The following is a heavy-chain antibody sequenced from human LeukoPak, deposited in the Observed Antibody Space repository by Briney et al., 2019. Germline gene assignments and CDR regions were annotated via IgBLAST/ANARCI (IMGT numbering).Heavy chain of an antibody. CDR2: INPNSGGT. V-gene: IGHV1-2*04. CDR1: GYTFTGYY. D-gene: IGHD5-24*01. Sequence: ASVKVSCKASGYTFTGYYMHWVRQAPGQGLEWMGWINPNSGGTNYAQKFQGWVTMTRDTSISTAYMELSRLRSDDTAVYYCARPADGPAQYYFDYWGQGTLVTVSS. CDR3: ARPADGPAQYYFDY. J-gene: IGHJ4*02.